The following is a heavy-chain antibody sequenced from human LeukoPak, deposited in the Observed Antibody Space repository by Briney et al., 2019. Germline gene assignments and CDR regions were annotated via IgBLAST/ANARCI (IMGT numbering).Heavy chain of an antibody. CDR1: GGSISSGGYS. CDR3: ARANVLLWFGELSNWFDP. D-gene: IGHD3-10*01. J-gene: IGHJ5*02. Sequence: SETLSLTCAVSGGSISSGGYSWSWIRQPPGKGLEWIGYIYHSGSTYYSPSLKSRVTISVDRSKNQFSLKLSSVTAADTAVYYCARANVLLWFGELSNWFDPWGQGTLVTVSS. V-gene: IGHV4-30-2*01. CDR2: IYHSGST.